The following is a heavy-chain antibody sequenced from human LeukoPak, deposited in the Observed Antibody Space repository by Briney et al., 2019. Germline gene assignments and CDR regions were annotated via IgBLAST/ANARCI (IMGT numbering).Heavy chain of an antibody. CDR2: IWYDETNK. CDR1: GFIFRTFG. CDR3: AIGTGDDMDV. D-gene: IGHD1-14*01. Sequence: PGGSLRLSCAASGFIFRTFGMHWVRQAPGKGLQWVASIWYDETNKYYADSVKGRFTISRDNFKNMLYLQMDSLRAEDTAMYYCAIGTGDDMDVWGQGTTVTVSS. J-gene: IGHJ6*02. V-gene: IGHV3-33*01.